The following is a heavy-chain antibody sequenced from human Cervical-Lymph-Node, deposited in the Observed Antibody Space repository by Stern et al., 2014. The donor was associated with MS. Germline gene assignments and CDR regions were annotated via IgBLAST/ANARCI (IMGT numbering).Heavy chain of an antibody. CDR1: GYSFTANW. CDR2: IYPGYSDT. D-gene: IGHD4-17*01. V-gene: IGHV5-51*01. J-gene: IGHJ4*02. CDR3: ARDYGDYAFDY. Sequence: VQLVESGAEVKKPGESLTISCKVSGYSFTANWIAWVRQMPGTGLEWMVNIYPGYSDTRYSPPFQGQVTISADKSISTAYLQWSSLKASDTAMYYCARDYGDYAFDYWGQGTLVTVSS.